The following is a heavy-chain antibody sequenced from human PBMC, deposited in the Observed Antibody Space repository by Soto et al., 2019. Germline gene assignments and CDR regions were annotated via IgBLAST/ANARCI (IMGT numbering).Heavy chain of an antibody. D-gene: IGHD3-10*01. V-gene: IGHV4-4*02. J-gene: IGHJ3*02. CDR3: ARVWGGAFDI. CDR2: IYHNGSP. CDR1: GCSISSTNW. Sequence: PSETLSLTCVVSGCSISSTNWWTWVRQPPGKRLEWIGEIYHNGSPTYSPSLRGRATISVDKSNNQFSLRLRSVTAADTAVYYCARVWGGAFDIWGQGTMVTVSS.